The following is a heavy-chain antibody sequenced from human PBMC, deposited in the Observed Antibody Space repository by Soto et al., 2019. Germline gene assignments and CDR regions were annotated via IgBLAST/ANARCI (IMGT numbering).Heavy chain of an antibody. J-gene: IGHJ6*02. CDR1: GGSISSYY. V-gene: IGHV4-59*12. Sequence: PSETLSLTCTVSGGSISSYYWSWIRQPPGKGLEWIGYIYYSGSTYYNPSLKSRVTISVDTSKNQFSLKLSSVTAADTAVYYCARDRSYYYGSGSYYYYGMDVWGQGTTVTVSS. CDR2: IYYSGST. CDR3: ARDRSYYYGSGSYYYYGMDV. D-gene: IGHD3-10*01.